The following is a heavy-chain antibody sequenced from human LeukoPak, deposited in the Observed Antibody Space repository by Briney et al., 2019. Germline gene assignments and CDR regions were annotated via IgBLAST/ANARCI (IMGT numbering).Heavy chain of an antibody. CDR2: ISGSGGST. J-gene: IGHJ6*03. CDR1: GFTFSSYA. CDR3: AKRAYDFWSGSSYYYYYMDV. V-gene: IGHV3-23*01. D-gene: IGHD3-3*01. Sequence: GGSLRLSCAASGFTFSSYAMSWVRQAPGKGLEWVSAISGSGGSTYYADSVKGRFTISRDNSKNTLYLQMNSLRAEDTAVYYCAKRAYDFWSGSSYYYYYMDVWGKGTTVTVSS.